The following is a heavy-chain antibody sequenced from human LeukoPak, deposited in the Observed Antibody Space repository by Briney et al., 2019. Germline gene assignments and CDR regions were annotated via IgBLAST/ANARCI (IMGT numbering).Heavy chain of an antibody. CDR3: ARPPRYCSVGSCYPWLAVFDP. Sequence: GASVKVSCKASGYTFTGSYMHWVRQAPGQGLEWMGWINPNSGGTNYAQRFQGRVTMTRETSISTAYMELSRLGSDDTAVYYCARPPRYCSVGSCYPWLAVFDPWGQGTLVTVSS. CDR1: GYTFTGSY. CDR2: INPNSGGT. D-gene: IGHD2-15*01. J-gene: IGHJ5*02. V-gene: IGHV1-2*02.